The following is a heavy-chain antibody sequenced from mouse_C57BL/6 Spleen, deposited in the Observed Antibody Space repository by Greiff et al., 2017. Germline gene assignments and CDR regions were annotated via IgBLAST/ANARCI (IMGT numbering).Heavy chain of an antibody. D-gene: IGHD2-4*01. CDR1: GFTFSSYG. CDR3: ARKAYDYDGGYAMDY. J-gene: IGHJ4*01. V-gene: IGHV5-6*01. Sequence: EVHLVESGGDLVKPGGSLKLSCAASGFTFSSYGMSWVRQTPDKRLEWVATISSGGSYTYYPDSVKGRFTISRDNAKNTLYLQMSRLKSEDTAMYYCARKAYDYDGGYAMDYWGQGTSVTVSS. CDR2: ISSGGSYT.